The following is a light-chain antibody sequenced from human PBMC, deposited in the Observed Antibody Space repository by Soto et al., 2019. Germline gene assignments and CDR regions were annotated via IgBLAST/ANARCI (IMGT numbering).Light chain of an antibody. CDR3: QQRSNWSPST. CDR2: DTS. V-gene: IGKV3-11*01. Sequence: EVVLTQSPATLSLSPAERATLSCRASHSVSSSLAWYQQKPGQAPRLLIYDTSNRATGIPARFSGSGSGTDFTLTISSLEPEDFAVYYCQQRSNWSPSTFDQGTKLEIK. J-gene: IGKJ2*01. CDR1: HSVSSS.